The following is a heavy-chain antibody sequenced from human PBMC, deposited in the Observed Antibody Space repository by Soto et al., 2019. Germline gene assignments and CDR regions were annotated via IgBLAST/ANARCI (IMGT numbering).Heavy chain of an antibody. V-gene: IGHV1-2*04. Sequence: ASAKVSCKASGYTFTGYYIHWVRQAPGQGLEWMGWINPNSGGTKYAQKFQDWVTMTRDTSISTAYMELSRLRSDDTAVYYCARDQIVSTISLYFYGMDVWGQGTTVTVSS. CDR3: ARDQIVSTISLYFYGMDV. CDR1: GYTFTGYY. D-gene: IGHD5-12*01. CDR2: INPNSGGT. J-gene: IGHJ6*02.